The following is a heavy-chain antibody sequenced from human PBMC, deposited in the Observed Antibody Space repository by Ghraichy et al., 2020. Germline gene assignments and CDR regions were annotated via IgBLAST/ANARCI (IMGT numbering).Heavy chain of an antibody. J-gene: IGHJ4*02. V-gene: IGHV5-51*01. CDR2: IYPGDSDT. D-gene: IGHD3-3*01. CDR1: GYSFTSYW. CDR3: ARHIGTIFGVAAGDY. Sequence: GESLNISCKGSGYSFTSYWIGWVRQMPGKGLEWMGIIYPGDSDTRYSPSFQGQVTISADKSISTAYLQWSSLKASDTAMYYCARHIGTIFGVAAGDYWGQGTLVTVSS.